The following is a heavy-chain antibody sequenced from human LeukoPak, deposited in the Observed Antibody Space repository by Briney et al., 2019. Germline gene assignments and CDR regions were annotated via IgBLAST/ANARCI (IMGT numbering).Heavy chain of an antibody. D-gene: IGHD6-13*01. J-gene: IGHJ5*02. CDR1: GGSISSGGYY. Sequence: SETLSLTCTVSGGSISSGGYYWSWIRQHPGKGLEWIGYIYCSGSTYYNPSLKSRVTLSVDTSKNQFSLKLSSVTAADTAVYYCARKQQLGAWFDPWGQGTLVTVSS. V-gene: IGHV4-31*03. CDR2: IYCSGST. CDR3: ARKQQLGAWFDP.